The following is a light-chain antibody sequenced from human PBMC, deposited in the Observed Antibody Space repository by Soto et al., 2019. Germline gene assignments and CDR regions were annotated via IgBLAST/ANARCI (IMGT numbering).Light chain of an antibody. J-gene: IGLJ1*01. Sequence: QSALTQPASVSGSPGQSITISCTGTSSDVGGYNYVSWYQQHPGKAPKLMIYEVSNRPSGVSNRFSGSKSGNTASLTISGLQAEDEADYYCSSYTSSSTSVPLVFGTGTKLTVL. V-gene: IGLV2-14*01. CDR2: EVS. CDR1: SSDVGGYNY. CDR3: SSYTSSSTSVPLV.